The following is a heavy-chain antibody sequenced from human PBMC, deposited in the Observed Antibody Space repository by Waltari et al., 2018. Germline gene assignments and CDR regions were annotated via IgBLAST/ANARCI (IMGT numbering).Heavy chain of an antibody. V-gene: IGHV3-21*01. CDR1: GFTFSDYT. CDR3: VRSDYGDYVGGYY. J-gene: IGHJ4*02. CDR2: ISSISSLI. Sequence: EVQLVESGGGLVKPGGSLRLSCAASGFTFSDYTMSWVRQTPGKGLGGVSSISSISSLIYYADSVKGRFTISRDNAKNSLFLQMNSLRAEDTSVDYCVRSDYGDYVGGYYWGQGTVVTVSS. D-gene: IGHD4-17*01.